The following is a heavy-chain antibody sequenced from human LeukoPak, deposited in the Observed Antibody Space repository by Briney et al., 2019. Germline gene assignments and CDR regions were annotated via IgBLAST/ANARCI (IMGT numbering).Heavy chain of an antibody. CDR3: ARAISITIFGVVIY. Sequence: ASVKVSCKASGYTFTNYDITWVRQAPGQGLEWMGWISVYNGDTKYVQKLQGRVTMTTDTSTNTAYMELRSLRSDDTAVYYCARAISITIFGVVIYWGQGTLVTVSS. V-gene: IGHV1-18*01. J-gene: IGHJ4*02. CDR1: GYTFTNYD. D-gene: IGHD3-3*01. CDR2: ISVYNGDT.